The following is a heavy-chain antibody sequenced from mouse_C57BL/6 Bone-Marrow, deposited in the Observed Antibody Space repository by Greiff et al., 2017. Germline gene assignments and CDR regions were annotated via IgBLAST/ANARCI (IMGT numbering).Heavy chain of an antibody. CDR1: GYAFSSSW. Sequence: QVQLQQSGPELVKPGASVKISCKASGYAFSSSWMNWVKQRPGKGLEWIGRIYPGDGDTNYNGKFKGKATLTADKSSSTAYMQLSSLTSEDSAVYFCAYDGYYGEGPHYFDYWGQGTTLTVSS. CDR2: IYPGDGDT. D-gene: IGHD2-3*01. CDR3: AYDGYYGEGPHYFDY. V-gene: IGHV1-82*01. J-gene: IGHJ2*01.